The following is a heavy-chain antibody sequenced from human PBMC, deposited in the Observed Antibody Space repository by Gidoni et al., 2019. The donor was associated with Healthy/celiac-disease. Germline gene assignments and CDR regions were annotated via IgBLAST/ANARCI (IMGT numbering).Heavy chain of an antibody. J-gene: IGHJ6*02. CDR2: ISAIFGTA. V-gene: IGHV1-69*01. CDR1: GGTFSSYA. Sequence: EVKKPGSSAKVSCKASGGTFSSYAISCVRQAPGQGLEWRGGISAIFGTANYAQKFQGRVTSTAYESTSTAYMELSSLRSEDTAVYYCARSPGSCGGDCYSPGGEYYYYYYGMDVWGQGTTVTVSS. CDR3: ARSPGSCGGDCYSPGGEYYYYYYGMDV. D-gene: IGHD2-21*01.